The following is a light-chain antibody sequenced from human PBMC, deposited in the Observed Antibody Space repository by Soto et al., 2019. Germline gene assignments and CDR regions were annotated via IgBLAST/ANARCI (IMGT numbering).Light chain of an antibody. V-gene: IGKV1-5*03. J-gene: IGKJ5*01. CDR2: KAS. CDR1: QSVSTY. CDR3: QQYGSSSIT. Sequence: DMQMTQSPSTLSAFGGDRVTITCRASQSVSTYLAWYQQKPGKAPKLLIYKASSLESGVPSRFSGSGSGTAFTLTISRLEPEDFAVYYCQQYGSSSITFGQGTRLEIK.